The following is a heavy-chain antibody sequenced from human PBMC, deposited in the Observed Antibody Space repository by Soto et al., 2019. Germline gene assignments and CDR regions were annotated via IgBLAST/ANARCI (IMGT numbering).Heavy chain of an antibody. CDR1: GYPFTPYG. D-gene: IGHD3-10*01. J-gene: IGHJ6*02. Sequence: ASVKVSCKSSGYPFTPYGITWVRQAPGQGLEWMGWISPYNGNTNYGQTLQGRVTLTTDTSTSTVYMELRSLRSDDTAVYYCARDQSFDRSYYHGIDVWGQGTTVTVAS. V-gene: IGHV1-18*01. CDR3: ARDQSFDRSYYHGIDV. CDR2: ISPYNGNT.